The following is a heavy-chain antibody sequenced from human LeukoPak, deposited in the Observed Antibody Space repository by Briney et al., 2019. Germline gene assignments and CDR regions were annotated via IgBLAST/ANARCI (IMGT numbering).Heavy chain of an antibody. CDR2: IYSDNT. CDR1: GFTVSSNS. V-gene: IGHV3-53*01. J-gene: IGHJ4*02. CDR3: ARRAGAYSHPYDY. Sequence: GGSLRLSCTVSGFTVSSNSMSWVRQAPGKGLEWVSFIYSDNTHYSDSVKGRFTISRDKSKNTLYLQMNSLRAEDTAVYYCARRAGAYSHPYDYWGQGTLVTVSS. D-gene: IGHD4/OR15-4a*01.